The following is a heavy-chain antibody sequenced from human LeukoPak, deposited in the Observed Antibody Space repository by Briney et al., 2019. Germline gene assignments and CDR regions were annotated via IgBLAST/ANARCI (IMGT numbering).Heavy chain of an antibody. CDR1: GGTFSGYS. J-gene: IGHJ4*02. CDR2: IIPIFGTA. D-gene: IGHD4-23*01. V-gene: IGHV1-69*06. Sequence: SVKVSCKASGGTFSGYSIGWVRQAPGQGLEWMGGIIPIFGTAKYAQKFQGRVTITADKSTSTAYMELSSLRSEDTAVYYCARGRSTATVAYFDSWGQGTLVTVSS. CDR3: ARGRSTATVAYFDS.